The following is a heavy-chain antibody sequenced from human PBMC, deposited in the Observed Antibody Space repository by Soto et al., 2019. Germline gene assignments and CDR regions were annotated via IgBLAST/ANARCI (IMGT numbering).Heavy chain of an antibody. J-gene: IGHJ4*02. Sequence: GGSLRLSCAASGFTFSSYAMSWVRQAPGKGLEWVSAISGSGGSTYYADSVKGRFTISRDNSKNTLYLQMNSLRAEDTAVYYCAKDEGVYFDWSSTFDYWGQGTLVTVSS. V-gene: IGHV3-23*01. CDR3: AKDEGVYFDWSSTFDY. CDR1: GFTFSSYA. CDR2: ISGSGGST. D-gene: IGHD3-9*01.